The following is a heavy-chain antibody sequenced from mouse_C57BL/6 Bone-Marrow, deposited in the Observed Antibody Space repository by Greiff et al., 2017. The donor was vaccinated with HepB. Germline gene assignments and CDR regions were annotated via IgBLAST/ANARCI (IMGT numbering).Heavy chain of an antibody. Sequence: VQLQQSGPELVKPGASVKISCKASGYTFTDYYMNWVKQSHGKSLEWIGDINPNNGGTSYNQKFKGKATLTVDKSSSTAYMELRSLTSEDSAVYYCARRGVYDGYWYFDVWGTGTTVTVSS. J-gene: IGHJ1*03. CDR3: ARRGVYDGYWYFDV. CDR1: GYTFTDYY. CDR2: INPNNGGT. D-gene: IGHD2-3*01. V-gene: IGHV1-26*01.